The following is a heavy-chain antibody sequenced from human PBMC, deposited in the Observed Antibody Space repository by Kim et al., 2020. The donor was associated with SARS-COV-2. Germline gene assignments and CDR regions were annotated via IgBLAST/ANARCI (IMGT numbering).Heavy chain of an antibody. V-gene: IGHV3-7*01. Sequence: DSVKGRFTISRENAKNSLYLQMNSLRAEDTAVYYCARDLGRGYSYGSRDYWGQGTLVTVSS. J-gene: IGHJ4*02. D-gene: IGHD5-18*01. CDR3: ARDLGRGYSYGSRDY.